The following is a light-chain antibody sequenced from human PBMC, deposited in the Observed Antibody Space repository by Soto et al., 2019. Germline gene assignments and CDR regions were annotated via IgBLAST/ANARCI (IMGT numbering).Light chain of an antibody. J-gene: IGKJ1*01. V-gene: IGKV1-5*03. CDR1: QSISSW. CDR3: QQYNTHFQT. CDR2: KAS. Sequence: DIQMTQSPSTLSASVGDRVTITCRASQSISSWLAWYQQKPGKAPKLLIYKASDLESGVPSRFSGSGSGTEFTLTISILQPDDFATYYCQQYNTHFQTFGQGTKVEIK.